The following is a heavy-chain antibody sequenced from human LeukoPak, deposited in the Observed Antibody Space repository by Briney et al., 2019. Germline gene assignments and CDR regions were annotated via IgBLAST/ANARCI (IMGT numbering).Heavy chain of an antibody. D-gene: IGHD1-1*01. V-gene: IGHV3-21*01. CDR3: ARVSLQLWSYGMDV. Sequence: GGSLRLSCAASGFTFSNYWVHWVRQAPGKGLEWVSSITVSSSYIYYADSLKGRFTISRDNAKNSLYLQMNSLRVEDTAVYYCARVSLQLWSYGMDVWGQGTTVTVSS. J-gene: IGHJ6*02. CDR2: ITVSSSYI. CDR1: GFTFSNYW.